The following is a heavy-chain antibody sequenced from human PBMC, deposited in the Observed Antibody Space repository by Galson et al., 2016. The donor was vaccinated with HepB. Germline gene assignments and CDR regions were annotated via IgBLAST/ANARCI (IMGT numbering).Heavy chain of an antibody. D-gene: IGHD1-26*01. V-gene: IGHV3-7*03. CDR2: IEGDGSEK. Sequence: SLRLSCAASGFTFSWYWMTWVRQAPGKGLEWVANIEGDGSEKKYVDSVKGRFTISRDNAKNSVYLQMNSLRAEDTAAYYCARDSGWGADDYWGQGTLVTVSS. J-gene: IGHJ4*02. CDR3: ARDSGWGADDY. CDR1: GFTFSWYW.